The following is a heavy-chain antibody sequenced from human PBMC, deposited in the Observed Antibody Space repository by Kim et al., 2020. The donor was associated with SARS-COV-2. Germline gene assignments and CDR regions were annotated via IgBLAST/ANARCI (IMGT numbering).Heavy chain of an antibody. V-gene: IGHV1-69*13. Sequence: SVKVSCKASGGTFSSYAISWVRQAPGQGLEWMGGIIPIFGTANYAQKFQGRVTITADESTSTAYMGLSSLRSEDTAVYYCARDPIYDYGDYVDYYWGQGTLVTVSS. D-gene: IGHD4-17*01. CDR1: GGTFSSYA. J-gene: IGHJ4*02. CDR2: IIPIFGTA. CDR3: ARDPIYDYGDYVDYY.